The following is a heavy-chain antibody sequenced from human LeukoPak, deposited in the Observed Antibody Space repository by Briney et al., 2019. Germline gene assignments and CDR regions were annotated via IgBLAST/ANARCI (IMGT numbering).Heavy chain of an antibody. Sequence: PGGSLRLSCAASGFTFSSYAMSWVRQAPGKGLEWVSAISGSGGSTYYADSVKGRFTISRDNAKNSLYLQMNSLRAEDTAVYYCARDTYYYDSSGYPVDYWGQGTLVTVSS. CDR3: ARDTYYYDSSGYPVDY. CDR1: GFTFSSYA. J-gene: IGHJ4*02. D-gene: IGHD3-22*01. CDR2: ISGSGGST. V-gene: IGHV3-23*01.